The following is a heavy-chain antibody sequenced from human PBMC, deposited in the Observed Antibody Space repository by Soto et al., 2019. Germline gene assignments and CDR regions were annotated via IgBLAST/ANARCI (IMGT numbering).Heavy chain of an antibody. CDR3: ARHTWGRQRGWFDP. Sequence: QLQLQESGPGLVKPSETLSLTCTVSGGSISSSSYYWGWIRQPLGKGLEWIGSIYYSGTTFYNPSLESRVTISADTSKNQFSLRLRSVTAADTAVYYCARHTWGRQRGWFDPWGQGTLVTVSS. CDR1: GGSISSSSYY. D-gene: IGHD2-2*01. J-gene: IGHJ5*02. CDR2: IYYSGTT. V-gene: IGHV4-39*01.